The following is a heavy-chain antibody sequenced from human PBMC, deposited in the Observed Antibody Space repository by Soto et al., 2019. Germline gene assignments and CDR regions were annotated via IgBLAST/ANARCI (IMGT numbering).Heavy chain of an antibody. CDR2: ISVSGNII. Sequence: GGSLRLSCAASGFTFSTYEFNWVRQAPGRGLEWISYISVSGNIIKYADSVKGRFTISRDNAENSLHLHMSSLRVDDTAVYFCVRDIMRASAADSLDYWGQGTQVTVSS. D-gene: IGHD6-13*01. CDR3: VRDIMRASAADSLDY. J-gene: IGHJ4*02. CDR1: GFTFSTYE. V-gene: IGHV3-48*03.